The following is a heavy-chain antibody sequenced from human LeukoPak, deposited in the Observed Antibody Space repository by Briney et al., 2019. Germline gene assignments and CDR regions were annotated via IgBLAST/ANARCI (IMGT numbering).Heavy chain of an antibody. CDR2: ISGSGGST. Sequence: GGSLRLSCAASEFIFSDYAMGWVRQAPGKGLEWVSAISGSGGSTYYADSVKGRFTISRDNSKNTLYLQMNSLRAEDTAVYYCAKGTGITMVRGNYFDYWGQGTLVTVSS. CDR3: AKGTGITMVRGNYFDY. CDR1: EFIFSDYA. D-gene: IGHD3-10*01. J-gene: IGHJ4*02. V-gene: IGHV3-23*01.